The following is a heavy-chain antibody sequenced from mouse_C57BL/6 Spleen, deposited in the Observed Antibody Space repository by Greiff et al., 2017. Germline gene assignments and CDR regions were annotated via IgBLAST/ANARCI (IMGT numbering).Heavy chain of an antibody. CDR1: GFTFSSYT. CDR2: ISGGGGNT. J-gene: IGHJ4*01. V-gene: IGHV5-9*01. D-gene: IGHD2-4*01. Sequence: EVQLVESGGGLVKPGGSLKLSCAASGFTFSSYTMSWVRQTPEKRLEWVATISGGGGNTYYPDSVKGRFTISRDNAKNTLYLQMSSLRSEDTALYYCARQIYYDYDVYAMDYWGQGTSVTVSS. CDR3: ARQIYYDYDVYAMDY.